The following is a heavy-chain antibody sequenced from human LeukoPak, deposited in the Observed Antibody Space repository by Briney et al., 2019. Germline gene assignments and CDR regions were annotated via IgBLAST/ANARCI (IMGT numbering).Heavy chain of an antibody. CDR1: GGSISSGDYY. V-gene: IGHV4-30-4*08. Sequence: SETLSLTCTVSGGSISSGDYYWRWIREPPGKGLEWIGYIYYSGSTYYNPSLKSRDTISVDTSQNQFSLKLSSVTAADTAVYYCARSGYGACFDYWGQGTLVTVSS. CDR3: ARSGYGACFDY. CDR2: IYYSGST. D-gene: IGHD5-12*01. J-gene: IGHJ4*02.